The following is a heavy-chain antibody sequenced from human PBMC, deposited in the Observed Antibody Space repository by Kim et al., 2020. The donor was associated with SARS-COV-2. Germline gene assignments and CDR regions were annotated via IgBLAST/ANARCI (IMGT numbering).Heavy chain of an antibody. D-gene: IGHD3-10*01. J-gene: IGHJ6*02. Sequence: SETLSLTCTVSGGSISSGGYYWSWIRQHPGKGLEWIGYIYYSGSTYYNPSLKSRVTISVDTSKNQFSLKLSSVTAADTAVYYCARDGAGRFGEALPEGDDYYGMDVWGQGTTVTVSS. CDR1: GGSISSGGYY. V-gene: IGHV4-31*03. CDR3: ARDGAGRFGEALPEGDDYYGMDV. CDR2: IYYSGST.